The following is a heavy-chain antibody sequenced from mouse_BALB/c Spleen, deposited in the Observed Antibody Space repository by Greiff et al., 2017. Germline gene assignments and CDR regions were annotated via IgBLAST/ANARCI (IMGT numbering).Heavy chain of an antibody. CDR1: GFTFSDYY. CDR3: ARDRGRDWYFDV. J-gene: IGHJ1*01. V-gene: IGHV5-4*02. Sequence: EVMLVESGGGLVKPGGSLKLSCAASGFTFSDYYMYWVRQTPEKRLEWVATISDGGSYTYYPDSVKGRFTISRDNAKNNLYLQMSSLKSEDTAMYYCARDRGRDWYFDVWGAGTTVTVSS. CDR2: ISDGGSYT. D-gene: IGHD3-3*01.